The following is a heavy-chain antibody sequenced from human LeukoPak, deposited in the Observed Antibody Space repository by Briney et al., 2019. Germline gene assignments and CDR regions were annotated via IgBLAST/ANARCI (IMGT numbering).Heavy chain of an antibody. V-gene: IGHV3-33*06. CDR2: IWYDGSSK. D-gene: IGHD3-22*01. CDR3: AKDDSSGYYYVGNFDY. Sequence: GGSLRLSCAASGFTFSSYGMHWVRQAPGKGLEWVAVIWYDGSSKYYADSVKGRFTISRDNSKNTLYLQMNSLRAEDTAVYYCAKDDSSGYYYVGNFDYWGQGTLVTVSS. CDR1: GFTFSSYG. J-gene: IGHJ4*02.